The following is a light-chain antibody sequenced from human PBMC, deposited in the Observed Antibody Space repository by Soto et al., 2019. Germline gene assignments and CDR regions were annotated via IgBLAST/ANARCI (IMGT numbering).Light chain of an antibody. CDR1: SSDVGGYNY. Sequence: QSALTQPPSASGSPGQSVTISCTGTSSDVGGYNYVSWYQQHSGKAPKLMIYEVSKRPSGVPDRFSGSKSGNTASLIVSGLQAEDEADYYCSSYAGSNNYVFGPGTQLTVL. CDR3: SSYAGSNNYV. V-gene: IGLV2-8*01. CDR2: EVS. J-gene: IGLJ7*01.